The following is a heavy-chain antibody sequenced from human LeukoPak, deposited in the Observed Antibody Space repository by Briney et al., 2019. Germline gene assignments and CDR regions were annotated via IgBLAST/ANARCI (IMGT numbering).Heavy chain of an antibody. CDR1: GFRFSSFA. D-gene: IGHD3-3*01. J-gene: IGHJ4*02. V-gene: IGHV3-23*01. CDR3: AKDRLSLRITIPSDY. Sequence: GGSLRLSCAASGFRFSSFAMSWVRQAPGKGLEWVASLSGSGMTTYYADSVKGRFTISRDNSKSTLYLQMNSLRAEDTAVYYCAKDRLSLRITIPSDYWGQGTLVTVSS. CDR2: LSGSGMTT.